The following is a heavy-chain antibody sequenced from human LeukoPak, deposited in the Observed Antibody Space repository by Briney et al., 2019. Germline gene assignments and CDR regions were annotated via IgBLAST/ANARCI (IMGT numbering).Heavy chain of an antibody. J-gene: IGHJ4*01. CDR2: TYWDDDK. CDR1: GFSLSTSGVG. Sequence: VSGPTLMKPTPTLTLTCTFSGFSLSTSGVGVGWIRQPPGKALEWLALTYWDDDKRYSPSRLSRLTITKDTSKNQVVLTMTNMDPVDTATYYCAHVDSSGYYLLFDYWGHGTLVTVSS. V-gene: IGHV2-5*02. D-gene: IGHD3-22*01. CDR3: AHVDSSGYYLLFDY.